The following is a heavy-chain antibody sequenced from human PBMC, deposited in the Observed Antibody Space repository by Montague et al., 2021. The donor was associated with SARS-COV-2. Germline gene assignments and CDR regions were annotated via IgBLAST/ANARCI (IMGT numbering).Heavy chain of an antibody. CDR1: GGSISSNY. Sequence: SETLSLTCTVSGGSISSNYWSCFRQYPGKGRVWFGYIIYSCSTKYNTSLKSRVTISVDTSKNQMSLRLNSVTAADTAVYYCAGGRCRFWHFAHWGHGTLVTVSS. J-gene: IGHJ1*01. CDR3: AGGRCRFWHFAH. CDR2: IIYSCST. V-gene: IGHV4-59*01.